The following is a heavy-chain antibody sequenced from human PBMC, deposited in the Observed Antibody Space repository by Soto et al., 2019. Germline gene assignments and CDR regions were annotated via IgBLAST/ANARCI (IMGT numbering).Heavy chain of an antibody. CDR3: ARGGIAAGGFDY. CDR1: GGSISSGDYY. Sequence: QVQLQESGPGLVKPSQTLSLTCTVSGGSISSGDYYWSWIRQPPGKGLEWIGYIYYSGSTYYNPSLKSRVTISVDTAKHQFSLKLSSVTAADTAVYYCARGGIAAGGFDYWGQGTLVTVSS. D-gene: IGHD6-13*01. CDR2: IYYSGST. J-gene: IGHJ4*02. V-gene: IGHV4-30-4*01.